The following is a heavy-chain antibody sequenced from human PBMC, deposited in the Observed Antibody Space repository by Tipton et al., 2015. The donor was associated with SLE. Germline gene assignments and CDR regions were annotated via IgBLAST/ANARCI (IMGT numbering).Heavy chain of an antibody. CDR2: IYYSGTT. V-gene: IGHV4-59*01. Sequence: TLSLTCTVSGVSITNYWWGWIRQSPGRGLEWIGCIYYSGTTNYNPSLKSRVTISVDTSKNQFSLKLTSVTAADTAVYYCASSTYYDFWSGFNLFDPWGRGILVTVSS. J-gene: IGHJ5*02. CDR3: ASSTYYDFWSGFNLFDP. D-gene: IGHD3-3*01. CDR1: GVSITNYW.